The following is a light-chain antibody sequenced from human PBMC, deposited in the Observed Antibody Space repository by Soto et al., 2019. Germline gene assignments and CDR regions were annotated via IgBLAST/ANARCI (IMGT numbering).Light chain of an antibody. V-gene: IGLV2-8*01. J-gene: IGLJ3*02. CDR1: SSDVGGYNY. CDR3: SSYAGSNNLV. Sequence: QSALTQPPSASGSPGQSVTISCTGASSDVGGYNYVSWCQQHPGKAPKLMIYEVTKRPSGVPDRFSGSKSGNTASLTVSGLQAEDEAVYYCSSYAGSNNLVFGGGTKLTVL. CDR2: EVT.